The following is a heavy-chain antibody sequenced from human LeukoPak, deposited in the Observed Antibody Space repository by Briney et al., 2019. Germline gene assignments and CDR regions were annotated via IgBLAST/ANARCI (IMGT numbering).Heavy chain of an antibody. D-gene: IGHD3-9*01. CDR1: GGSFSGYY. J-gene: IGHJ5*02. Sequence: SETLSLTCAVYGGSFSGYYWSWLRQPPGKGVEWVGEINHSGGTNYNASLKRRVTISVDTSKTQFSLKLSSVTAADTAVYYCARAGRYFDWSTKNWFDPWGQGTLVTVSS. CDR2: INHSGGT. CDR3: ARAGRYFDWSTKNWFDP. V-gene: IGHV4-34*01.